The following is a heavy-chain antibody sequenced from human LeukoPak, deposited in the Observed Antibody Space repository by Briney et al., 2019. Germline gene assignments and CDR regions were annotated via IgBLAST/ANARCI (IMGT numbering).Heavy chain of an antibody. J-gene: IGHJ4*02. D-gene: IGHD1-1*01. Sequence: GGSLRLSCAPSRFSFSSYAMSWVRQAPGKGLEWVSGISGSGDNTYYVDSVKGRFTISRDNSKNTLYLQMSSLRAEDTAVYYCAKDHWDYWGQGTLVTVSS. CDR3: AKDHWDY. V-gene: IGHV3-23*01. CDR1: RFSFSSYA. CDR2: ISGSGDNT.